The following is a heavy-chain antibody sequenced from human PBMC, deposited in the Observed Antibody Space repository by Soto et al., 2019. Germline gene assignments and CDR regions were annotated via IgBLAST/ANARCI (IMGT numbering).Heavy chain of an antibody. CDR1: GFSLSTSGVG. CDR3: AHRLTGQLYDY. D-gene: IGHD5-18*01. V-gene: IGHV2-5*02. CDR2: IYWDDDK. J-gene: IGHJ4*02. Sequence: QITLKESGPPLVKPTQTLTLTCTFSGFSLSTSGVGVGWIRQPPGKALEWLALIYWDDDKRYSPSLKSRLTITKDPSKNQAVLTMTNMDPVDTATYYCAHRLTGQLYDYWGQGTLVTVSS.